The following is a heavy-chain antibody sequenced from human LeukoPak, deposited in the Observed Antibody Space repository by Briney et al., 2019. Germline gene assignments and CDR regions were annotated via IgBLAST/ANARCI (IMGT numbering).Heavy chain of an antibody. J-gene: IGHJ4*02. V-gene: IGHV3-23*01. CDR2: ISGSGGNT. CDR1: GFTFSTYT. CDR3: ARGYCSSTSCYSAD. D-gene: IGHD2-2*01. Sequence: PGGSLRLSCAASGFTFSTYTMSWVRQAPGKGLEWVSAISGSGGNTYYADSVKGRFTISRDNSKNTLYLQMNSLRAEDTAVYYCARGYCSSTSCYSADWGQGTLVTVSS.